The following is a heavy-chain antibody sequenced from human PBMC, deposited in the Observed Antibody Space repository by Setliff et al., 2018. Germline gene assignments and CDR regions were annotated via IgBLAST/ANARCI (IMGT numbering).Heavy chain of an antibody. Sequence: SETLSLTCTVSGYSISSGYYWGWIRQPPGKGLEWIGSIYHSGSTYYNPPLKSRVTISVDTSKNQFSLKLSSVTAADTALYYCTVYNTGSSKDHYWGQGTPVTVS. CDR3: TVYNTGSSKDHY. V-gene: IGHV4-38-2*02. CDR1: GYSISSGYY. D-gene: IGHD2-8*02. J-gene: IGHJ4*02. CDR2: IYHSGST.